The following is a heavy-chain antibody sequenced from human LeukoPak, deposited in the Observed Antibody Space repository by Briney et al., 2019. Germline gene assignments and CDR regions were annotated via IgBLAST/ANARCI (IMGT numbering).Heavy chain of an antibody. CDR1: GGSISSNIYY. J-gene: IGHJ6*03. Sequence: SETLSLTCTVSGGSISSNIYYWGWIRQPPGKRLEWIGNIHYSGSTYYHPSLKSRVTMSVDTSKNQLSLKMTSVTAADTAVYYCTRTQKLEWLSPYYNHIDVWGKGTTVTVSS. V-gene: IGHV4-39*01. D-gene: IGHD3-3*01. CDR2: IHYSGST. CDR3: TRTQKLEWLSPYYNHIDV.